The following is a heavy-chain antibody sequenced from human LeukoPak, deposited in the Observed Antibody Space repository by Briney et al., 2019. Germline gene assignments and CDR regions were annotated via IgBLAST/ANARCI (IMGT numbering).Heavy chain of an antibody. V-gene: IGHV4-61*02. J-gene: IGHJ6*03. D-gene: IGHD1-26*01. CDR1: GGSISSGSYY. CDR2: IYTSGST. CDR3: ARGHAASGSYYSLYYYYYYMDV. Sequence: SQTLSLTCTLSGGSISSGSYYWSGIRQPAGKGLEWIGRIYTSGSTNYNPSRKIRVTISVDTSKNQFSLKLSSVTAADTAVYYCARGHAASGSYYSLYYYYYYMDVWGKGTTVTVSS.